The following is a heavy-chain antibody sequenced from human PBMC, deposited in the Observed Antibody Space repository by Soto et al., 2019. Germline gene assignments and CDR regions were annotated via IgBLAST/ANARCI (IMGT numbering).Heavy chain of an antibody. D-gene: IGHD6-13*01. CDR1: GFTFSSYG. V-gene: IGHV3-30*18. Sequence: QVQLVESGGGVVQPGRSLRLSCAASGFTFSSYGMHWVRQAPGKGLEWVAVISYDGSNKYYADSVKGRFTISRDNSKNTLYLQMNSLRAEDTGVYYCAKAGEAPSSSWIGGDVWGQGTTVTVSS. CDR3: AKAGEAPSSSWIGGDV. J-gene: IGHJ6*02. CDR2: ISYDGSNK.